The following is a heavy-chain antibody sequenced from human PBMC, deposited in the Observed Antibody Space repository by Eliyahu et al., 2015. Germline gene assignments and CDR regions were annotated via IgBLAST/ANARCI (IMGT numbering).Heavy chain of an antibody. D-gene: IGHD3-22*01. CDR3: VRYYDSSGYSEIGDY. V-gene: IGHV3-11*06. CDR1: GFTFXAYY. Sequence: QVQLVESGGGLVKPGGSLXLSXXXSGFTFXAYYXXWIRQXPGKGLEWVSYISSSSSYTNYADSVKGRFTISRDNAKNSLYLQMNSLRAEDTAVYYCVRYYDSSGYSEIGDYWGQGTLVTVSS. J-gene: IGHJ4*02. CDR2: ISSSSSYT.